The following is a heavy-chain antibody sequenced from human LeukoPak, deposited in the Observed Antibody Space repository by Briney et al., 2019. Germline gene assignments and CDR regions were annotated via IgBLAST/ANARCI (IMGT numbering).Heavy chain of an antibody. D-gene: IGHD2-2*01. CDR1: GFSFSTYS. CDR3: ARDGEVVPAAKSNWFDP. Sequence: KTGGSLRLSCAASGFSFSTYSMNWVRQAPGKGLEWVSSISSSSSYIYYADSVKGRFTISRDNAKNSLYLQMNSLRAEDTAVYYCARDGEVVPAAKSNWFDPWGQGTLVTVSS. J-gene: IGHJ5*02. V-gene: IGHV3-21*01. CDR2: ISSSSSYI.